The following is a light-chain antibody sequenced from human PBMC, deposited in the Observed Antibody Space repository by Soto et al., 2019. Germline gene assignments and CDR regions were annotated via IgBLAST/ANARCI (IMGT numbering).Light chain of an antibody. V-gene: IGKV3-15*01. CDR2: RAS. Sequence: ETVMTQSPATLSVSPGESATLSCRASQSVGSNLAWYQQKPGQAPSLLIYRASTRATGIPARFSGRGSGTEFTLTISSLQSEDFEVYYCQQYYDWPEYTFGQGSKLEIK. CDR1: QSVGSN. CDR3: QQYYDWPEYT. J-gene: IGKJ2*01.